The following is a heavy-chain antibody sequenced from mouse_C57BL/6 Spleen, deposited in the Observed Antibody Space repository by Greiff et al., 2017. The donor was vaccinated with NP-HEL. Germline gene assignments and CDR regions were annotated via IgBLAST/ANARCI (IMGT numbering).Heavy chain of an antibody. J-gene: IGHJ1*03. CDR3: ARAFSPGYFDV. CDR1: GYAFSSYW. V-gene: IGHV1-80*01. Sequence: VKLMESGAELVKPGASVKISCKASGYAFSSYWMNWVKQRPGKGLEWIGQIYPGDGDTNYNGKFKGKATLTADKSSSTAYMQLSSLTSEDSAVYFCARAFSPGYFDVWGTGTTVTVSS. CDR2: IYPGDGDT.